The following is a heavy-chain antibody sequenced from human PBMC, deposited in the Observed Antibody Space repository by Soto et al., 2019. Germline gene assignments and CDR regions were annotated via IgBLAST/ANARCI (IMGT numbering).Heavy chain of an antibody. D-gene: IGHD2-15*01. CDR1: GFTFTTYA. CDR3: ARDQCFGGGRSCYYFDF. J-gene: IGHJ4*02. CDR2: ISNDGRGK. V-gene: IGHV3-30*04. Sequence: LRLSCAASGFTFTTYAIHWVRQAPGKGLEWVAVISNDGRGKYYADSVKGRFTISRDNSKNTLYLQMNSLRSDDTAVYYCARDQCFGGGRSCYYFDFWGQGTLVTVSS.